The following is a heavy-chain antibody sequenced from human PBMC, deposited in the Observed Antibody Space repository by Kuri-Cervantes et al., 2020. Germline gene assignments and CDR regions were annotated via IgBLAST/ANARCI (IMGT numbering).Heavy chain of an antibody. CDR2: ISSTSSYI. Sequence: GGSLRLSCAASGFTFSSYGMHWVRQAPGKGLEWVSSISSTSSYIYYADSVKGRFTISRDNAKNSLYLQMNSLRAEDTAVYYCARDGRGQQYYYGMDVWGQGTTVTVSS. J-gene: IGHJ6*02. CDR3: ARDGRGQQYYYGMDV. V-gene: IGHV3-21*01. D-gene: IGHD6-13*01. CDR1: GFTFSSYG.